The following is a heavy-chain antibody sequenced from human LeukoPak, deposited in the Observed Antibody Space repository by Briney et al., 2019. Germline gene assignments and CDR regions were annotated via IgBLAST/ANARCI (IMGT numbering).Heavy chain of an antibody. CDR1: GFTFSSYW. Sequence: SGGSLRLSCGASGFTFSSYWMTWVRQAPGKGLEWVANIKQDGSEQYYVDSVKGRFTISRDNAKNSLYLQMNSLRAEDTAVYYCVKRATGSTKSVDYWGQGTLVTVSS. CDR3: VKRATGSTKSVDY. V-gene: IGHV3-7*01. D-gene: IGHD1-7*01. J-gene: IGHJ4*02. CDR2: IKQDGSEQ.